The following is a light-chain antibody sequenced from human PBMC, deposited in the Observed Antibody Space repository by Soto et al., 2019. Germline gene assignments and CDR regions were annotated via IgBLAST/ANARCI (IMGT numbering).Light chain of an antibody. CDR1: SSDVGGYNY. CDR2: EVT. CDR3: ASYAGSNKV. V-gene: IGLV2-8*01. J-gene: IGLJ1*01. Sequence: QSALAQPPSASGSPGQSVTISCTGTSSDVGGYNYVSWYQQHPGKAPKLMIYEVTKRPSGVPDRFSGSKSGNTASLTVSGLLAEDERDYYCASYAGSNKVFGTGTKVTVL.